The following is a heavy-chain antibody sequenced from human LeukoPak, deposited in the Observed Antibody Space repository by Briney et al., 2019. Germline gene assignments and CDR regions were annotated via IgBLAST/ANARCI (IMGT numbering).Heavy chain of an antibody. D-gene: IGHD3-9*01. J-gene: IGHJ4*02. CDR3: AKGERYFDWLSLDY. V-gene: IGHV3-21*04. CDR1: GFTFSSHS. CDR2: ISSSSSYI. Sequence: PGGSLRLSCAASGFTFSSHSMNWVRQAPGKGLEWVSSISSSSSYIYYADSVKGRFTISRDNSKNTLYLQMNSLRAEDTAVYYCAKGERYFDWLSLDYWGQGTLVTVSS.